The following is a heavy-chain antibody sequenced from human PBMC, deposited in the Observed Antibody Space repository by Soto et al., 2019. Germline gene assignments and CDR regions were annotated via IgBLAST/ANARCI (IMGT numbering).Heavy chain of an antibody. CDR2: ISWNSGNI. Sequence: EVQLVESGGGLVQPGRSLRLSCEASGFVFDDYAMHWVRQPLGKGLEWVSSISWNSGNIGYADSMKGRFTISRDNAKNSLYLQMNSLGTDDTALYYCAKDTDPGEVLDVSYFDHWGRGTLVTVSS. CDR3: AKDTDPGEVLDVSYFDH. CDR1: GFVFDDYA. J-gene: IGHJ4*02. V-gene: IGHV3-9*01. D-gene: IGHD3-10*01.